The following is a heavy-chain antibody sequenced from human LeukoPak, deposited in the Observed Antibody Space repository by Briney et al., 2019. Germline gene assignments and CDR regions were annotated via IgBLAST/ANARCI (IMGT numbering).Heavy chain of an antibody. CDR3: ARARAGGYYKHFQH. V-gene: IGHV4-59*01. CDR1: GGSISSYY. D-gene: IGHD3-22*01. Sequence: PSETLSLTCTVSGGSISSYYWSWIRQPPGKGLEWIGYIYYSGSTNYNPSLKSRVTISVDTSKNQFSLKLSSVTAADTAVYYCARARAGGYYKHFQHWGQGTLVTVSS. CDR2: IYYSGST. J-gene: IGHJ1*01.